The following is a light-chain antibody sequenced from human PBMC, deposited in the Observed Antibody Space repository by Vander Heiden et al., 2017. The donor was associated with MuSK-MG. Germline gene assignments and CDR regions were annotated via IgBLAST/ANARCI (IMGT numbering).Light chain of an antibody. V-gene: IGKV4-1*01. CDR2: WAS. J-gene: IGKJ4*01. CDR3: QQDDSAPIT. CDR1: QRGLSSSNNKNY. Sequence: DIVMTQSPDSLAVSLGERGTINCKSSQRGLSSSNNKNYLAWYQQKPGRPAKLPIYWASTPESGVPDQFNGSGSGTDFTLTISSMPAEDVAVYYSQQDDSAPITFGGGTKVEIK.